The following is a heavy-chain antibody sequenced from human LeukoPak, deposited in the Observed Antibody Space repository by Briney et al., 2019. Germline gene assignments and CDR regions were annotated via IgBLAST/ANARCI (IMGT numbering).Heavy chain of an antibody. V-gene: IGHV3-23*01. CDR1: GFTFSIYA. CDR3: AKEGLGYSYGDLDY. J-gene: IGHJ4*02. D-gene: IGHD5-18*01. Sequence: PGGSLRLSCAASGFTFSIYAMSWVRQAPGKGLEWVSTITGSGDSTYYADSVKGRFTISRDNSKNTLYLQMNSLRAEDTAVYYCAKEGLGYSYGDLDYWGQGTLVTVSS. CDR2: ITGSGDST.